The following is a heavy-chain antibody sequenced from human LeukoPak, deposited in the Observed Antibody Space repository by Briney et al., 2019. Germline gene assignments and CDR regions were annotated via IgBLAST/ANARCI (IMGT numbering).Heavy chain of an antibody. CDR2: IYYSGST. V-gene: IGHV4-59*01. J-gene: IGHJ4*02. CDR1: GGSISSYY. D-gene: IGHD3-9*01. CDR3: ARSAPYYDILTGYYPEDYFDY. Sequence: SETLSLTCTVSGGSISSYYWSWIRQPPGKGLEWIGYIYYSGSTNYNPSLNSRVTISVDTSKNQFSLKLSSVTAADTAVYYCARSAPYYDILTGYYPEDYFDYWGQGTLVTVSS.